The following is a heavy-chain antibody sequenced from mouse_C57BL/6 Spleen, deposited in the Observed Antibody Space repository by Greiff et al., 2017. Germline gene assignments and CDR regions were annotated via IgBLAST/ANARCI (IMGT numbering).Heavy chain of an antibody. D-gene: IGHD2-14*01. Sequence: QVHVKQSGAELVRPGASVKLSCKASGYTFTDYYINWVKQRPGQGLEWIARIYPGSGNTYYNEKFKGKATLTAEKSSSTAYMQLSSLTSEDSAVYFCAREGGDRTQFAYWGQGTLVTVSA. V-gene: IGHV1-76*01. CDR2: IYPGSGNT. J-gene: IGHJ3*01. CDR1: GYTFTDYY. CDR3: AREGGDRTQFAY.